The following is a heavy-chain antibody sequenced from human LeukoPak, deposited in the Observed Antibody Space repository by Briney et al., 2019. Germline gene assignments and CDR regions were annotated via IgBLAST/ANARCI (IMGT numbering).Heavy chain of an antibody. J-gene: IGHJ3*02. CDR2: IYSGGST. Sequence: PGGSLRLSCAASGFTVSSNYMSWVRQAPGKGLEWVSVIYSGGSTYYADSVKGRFTISRDNSKNTLYLQVNSLRVEDTAVYYCARVIVGGIPGAFDIWGQGTMVTVSS. V-gene: IGHV3-53*01. D-gene: IGHD1-26*01. CDR3: ARVIVGGIPGAFDI. CDR1: GFTVSSNY.